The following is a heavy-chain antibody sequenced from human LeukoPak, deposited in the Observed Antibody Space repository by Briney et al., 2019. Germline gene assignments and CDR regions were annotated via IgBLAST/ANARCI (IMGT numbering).Heavy chain of an antibody. Sequence: SETLSLTCAVSGGSISSRDYYWSWIRQPPGTGLEWIGYISYSGSTYYNPSLKSRVTISLYTSKNQFSLILNSVTAADTAVYFCAGTWKYQSLDNLYGLGVWGQGTTVTVSS. J-gene: IGHJ6*02. CDR3: AGTWKYQSLDNLYGLGV. D-gene: IGHD2-2*01. CDR2: ISYSGST. CDR1: GGSISSRDYY. V-gene: IGHV4-61*08.